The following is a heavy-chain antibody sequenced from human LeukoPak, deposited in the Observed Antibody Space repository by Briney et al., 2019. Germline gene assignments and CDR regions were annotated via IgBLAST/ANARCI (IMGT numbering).Heavy chain of an antibody. Sequence: GGSLRLSCAASGFTFSSYAMSWVRQAPGKGLQYVSSIGTSGISTYYADSVTGRFTISRDNSKNSLYLQMGNLRPEDTAVYYCVRGQEVVYAPTFDYWGQGVLVTVSS. D-gene: IGHD2-8*02. J-gene: IGHJ4*02. CDR2: IGTSGIST. CDR1: GFTFSSYA. CDR3: VRGQEVVYAPTFDY. V-gene: IGHV3-64D*09.